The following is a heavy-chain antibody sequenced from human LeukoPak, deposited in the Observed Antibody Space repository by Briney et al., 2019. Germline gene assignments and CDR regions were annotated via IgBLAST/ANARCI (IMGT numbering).Heavy chain of an antibody. CDR1: DASMSHYY. J-gene: IGHJ4*02. V-gene: IGHV4-59*01. CDR3: ARSDRYSGTYFEY. CDR2: ISYSGST. D-gene: IGHD1-26*01. Sequence: PSETLSLTCTVSDASMSHYYWSWIRQPPGKGLQWIGHISYSGSTNYNPSLKSRVTISIHTSKNQFSLKLSSVTAADTAVYYCARSDRYSGTYFEYWGQGTLVTVSS.